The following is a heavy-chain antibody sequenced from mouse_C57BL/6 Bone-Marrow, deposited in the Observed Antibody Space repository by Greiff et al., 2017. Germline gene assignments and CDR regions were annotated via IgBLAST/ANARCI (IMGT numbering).Heavy chain of an antibody. V-gene: IGHV1-72*01. J-gene: IGHJ3*01. CDR1: GYTFTSYW. CDR3: AKSSNWAWFAY. Sequence: QVQLKQPGAELVKPGASVKLSCKASGYTFTSYWMHWVKQRPGRGLEWIGRIDPNSGGTKYNEKFKSKATLTVHKTYSTAYMQLSSLTDEDSAVYCCAKSSNWAWFAYWGQGTLVTVSA. CDR2: IDPNSGGT. D-gene: IGHD4-1*01.